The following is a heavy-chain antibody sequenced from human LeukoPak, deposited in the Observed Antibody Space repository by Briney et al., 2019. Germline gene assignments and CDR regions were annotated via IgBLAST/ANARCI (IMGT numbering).Heavy chain of an antibody. CDR1: GYTFTGYY. J-gene: IGHJ6*02. Sequence: ASVKVSCKASGYTFTGYYMHWVRQAPGQGLKWMGWINPNSGGTNYAQKFQGRVTMTRDTSISTAYMELSRLRSDDTAVYYCARDGCSGGSCYSIYYYGMDVWGQGTTVTVSS. D-gene: IGHD2-15*01. CDR2: INPNSGGT. V-gene: IGHV1-2*02. CDR3: ARDGCSGGSCYSIYYYGMDV.